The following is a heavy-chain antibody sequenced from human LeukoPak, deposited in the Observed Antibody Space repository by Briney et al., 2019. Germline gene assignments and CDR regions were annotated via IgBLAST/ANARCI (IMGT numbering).Heavy chain of an antibody. Sequence: SETLSLTCTVSGGSISSSSYYWGWIRQPPGKGLEWIGSIYYSGSTYYNPSLKSRVTISVDTSKNQFSLKLSSVTAADTAVYYCVRLNSSGWYITDYWGQGTLVTVSS. CDR2: IYYSGST. J-gene: IGHJ4*02. V-gene: IGHV4-39*01. CDR1: GGSISSSSYY. D-gene: IGHD6-19*01. CDR3: VRLNSSGWYITDY.